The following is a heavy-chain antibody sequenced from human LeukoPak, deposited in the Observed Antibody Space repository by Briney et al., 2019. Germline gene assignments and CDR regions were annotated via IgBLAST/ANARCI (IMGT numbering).Heavy chain of an antibody. J-gene: IGHJ4*02. CDR1: GFTFSNYW. CDR3: ARTIRGY. Sequence: GGSLRFSCAASGFTFSNYWMSWVRQAPGKGLEWVANIKEDGSEKYYVDSVKGRFTISRDNAKNSLYLQMSSLRAEDTAVYYCARTIRGYWGQGTLVTVSS. D-gene: IGHD3-10*01. CDR2: IKEDGSEK. V-gene: IGHV3-7*02.